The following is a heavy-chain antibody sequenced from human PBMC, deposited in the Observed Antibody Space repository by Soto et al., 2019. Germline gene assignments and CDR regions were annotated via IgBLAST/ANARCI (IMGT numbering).Heavy chain of an antibody. D-gene: IGHD6-13*01. Sequence: PSETLSLTCTVSDDSITRYHWSWIRRPPGKGLEWIGYTHYSGSTNYNPSLMSRLTMSIDTSKNQFSLNLRSVTAADTAVYYCARLSALILAGTSYYHSLDVWGQGAPVTVSS. J-gene: IGHJ6*02. CDR1: DDSITRYH. CDR3: ARLSALILAGTSYYHSLDV. CDR2: THYSGST. V-gene: IGHV4-59*12.